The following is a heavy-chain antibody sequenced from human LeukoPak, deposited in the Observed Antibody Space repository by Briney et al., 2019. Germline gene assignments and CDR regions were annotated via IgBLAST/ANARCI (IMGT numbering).Heavy chain of an antibody. CDR1: GYSFTSYW. CDR3: ARRGGSQYYYYYYMDV. D-gene: IGHD5-12*01. J-gene: IGHJ6*03. CDR2: IYPGDSDT. Sequence: GESLKISCKGSGYSFTSYWIGWVRQMPGKGLEWMGIIYPGDSDTRYSPSFQGQVTISADKSISTAYLQWSSLKASDTAMYYCARRGGSQYYYYYYMDVWGKGTTVTVSS. V-gene: IGHV5-51*01.